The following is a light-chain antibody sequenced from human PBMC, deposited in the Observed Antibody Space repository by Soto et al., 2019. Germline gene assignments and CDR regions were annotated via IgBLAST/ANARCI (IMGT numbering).Light chain of an antibody. CDR3: QAWDSSTHVV. CDR2: QDS. J-gene: IGLJ2*01. CDR1: KLGDKY. V-gene: IGLV3-1*01. Sequence: SYELTQPPSVSVSPGQTASITCSGDKLGDKYACWYQQKPGQSPVLGIYQDSKRPTGSPERFSGSNSGNTATLTISGTQAMDEADYYCQAWDSSTHVVFGGGTKLTVL.